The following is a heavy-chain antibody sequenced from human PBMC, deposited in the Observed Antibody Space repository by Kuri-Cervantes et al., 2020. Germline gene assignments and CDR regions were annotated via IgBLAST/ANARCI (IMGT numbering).Heavy chain of an antibody. J-gene: IGHJ5*01. CDR2: VNHSGTT. D-gene: IGHD5-24*01. CDR1: GGSFSGYY. CDR3: ARVETTTSVWFDS. V-gene: IGHV4-34*01. Sequence: SETLSLTCAVYGGSFSGYYWSWIRQPPGKGLEWIGEVNHSGTTNYNPSLKSRVTISVDTSKNQFSLKLSSVTAADTAVYYCARVETTTSVWFDSWGQGTLVTVSS.